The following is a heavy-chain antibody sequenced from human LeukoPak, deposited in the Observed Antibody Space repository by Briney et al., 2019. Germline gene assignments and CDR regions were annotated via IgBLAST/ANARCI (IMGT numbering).Heavy chain of an antibody. CDR3: ARDDYGDYTDY. J-gene: IGHJ4*02. CDR2: IKQDGSEK. V-gene: IGHV3-7*01. Sequence: PGGSLRLSSAASGFTFSSYWMSWVRQAPGKGLEWVANIKQDGSEKYYVDSVKGRFTISRDNAKNSLYLQMNSLRAEDTAVYYCARDDYGDYTDYWGQGTLVTVSS. D-gene: IGHD4-17*01. CDR1: GFTFSSYW.